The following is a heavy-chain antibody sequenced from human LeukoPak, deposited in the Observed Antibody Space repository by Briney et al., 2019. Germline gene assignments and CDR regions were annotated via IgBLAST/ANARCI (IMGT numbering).Heavy chain of an antibody. D-gene: IGHD6-19*01. CDR1: GGTLSSYA. J-gene: IGHJ6*02. Sequence: SVKVSCKASGGTLSSYAISWVRQPPGQGLEWMGGIIPIFGTANYAQKFQGRVTITADESTSTAYMELSSLRSEDTAVYYCARVRYSSGWYYYYGMDVWGQGTTVTVSS. CDR3: ARVRYSSGWYYYYGMDV. CDR2: IIPIFGTA. V-gene: IGHV1-69*13.